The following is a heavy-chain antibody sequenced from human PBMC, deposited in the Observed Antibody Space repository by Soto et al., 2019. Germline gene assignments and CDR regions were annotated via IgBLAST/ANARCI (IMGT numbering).Heavy chain of an antibody. Sequence: EVQLVESGGGLVKPGGSLRLPCEAPVLPSGTPWRTWAGRPQGKGLEWVGRIKSKTDGGKTGYPAPVKGRFTISRDDSQNTLYLQMNSLKTEDTAVYYCATEPYQYYLFGMDVWGHGTTVTVSS. CDR2: IKSKTDGGKT. V-gene: IGHV3-15*07. CDR3: ATEPYQYYLFGMDV. CDR1: VLPSGTPW. J-gene: IGHJ6*02.